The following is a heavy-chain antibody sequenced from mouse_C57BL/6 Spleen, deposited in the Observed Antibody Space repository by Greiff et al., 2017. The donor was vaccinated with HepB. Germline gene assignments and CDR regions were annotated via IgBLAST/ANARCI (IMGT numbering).Heavy chain of an antibody. CDR2: IDPEDGET. Sequence: VQLQQPGAELVKPGASVKLSCTASGYNINDYYMHWVKQRPEQGLEWIGRIDPEDGETNYTPKFKGKATITVDKSSNTAYMQLSILTSEDTAVYYCARRCTTVIASFDYAMDYWGKGTSVTVSS. D-gene: IGHD1-1*01. J-gene: IGHJ4*01. V-gene: IGHV14-2*01. CDR1: GYNINDYY. CDR3: ARRCTTVIASFDYAMDY.